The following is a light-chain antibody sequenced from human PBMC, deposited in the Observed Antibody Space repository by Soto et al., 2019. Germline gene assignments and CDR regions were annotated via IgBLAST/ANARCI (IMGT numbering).Light chain of an antibody. CDR1: QSLTSNF. CDR2: GAS. CDR3: QQYGGSPPST. J-gene: IGKJ1*01. Sequence: EIVLTQSPGTLSLSPGERGTLSCRASQSLTSNFLAWYQQRPGQAPRLLIYGASTRPTDIPDRFSGNGSGTDFTLTINGLDPDDFALYYCQQYGGSPPSTFGQGTKVEV. V-gene: IGKV3-20*01.